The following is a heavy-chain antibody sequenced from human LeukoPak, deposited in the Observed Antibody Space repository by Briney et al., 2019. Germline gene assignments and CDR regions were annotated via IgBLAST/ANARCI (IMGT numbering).Heavy chain of an antibody. CDR1: GFTVSSNF. D-gene: IGHD3-22*01. V-gene: IGHV3-66*01. J-gene: IGHJ4*02. CDR3: AGDGYASNGYVDY. CDR2: IYAGGSGTT. Sequence: QPGGSLRLSCAVSGFTVSSNFMSWVRQAPGKGLEWVSVIYAGGSGTTYYANSVKGRFTISRDISKNTLYLQMNSLRAEDTALYYCAGDGYASNGYVDYWGQGTLVTVSS.